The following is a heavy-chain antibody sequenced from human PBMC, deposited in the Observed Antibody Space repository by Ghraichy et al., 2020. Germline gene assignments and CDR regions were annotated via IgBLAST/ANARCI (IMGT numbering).Heavy chain of an antibody. CDR2: IYPADSDT. V-gene: IGHV5-51*01. J-gene: IGHJ6*04. CDR3: ARLPRGYSGSGYGMDV. D-gene: IGHD5-12*01. Sequence: GESLNISCETSGYRFTNYWIAWVRQMPGQGLEWMGIIYPADSDTRYSPSFQGQVTMSVEKSISTAYLQWSSLKASDTAMYYCARLPRGYSGSGYGMDVWGEGTTVTVSS. CDR1: GYRFTNYW.